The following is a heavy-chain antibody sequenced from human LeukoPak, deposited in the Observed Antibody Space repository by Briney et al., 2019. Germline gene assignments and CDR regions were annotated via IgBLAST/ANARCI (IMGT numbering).Heavy chain of an antibody. J-gene: IGHJ4*02. CDR2: IKTKTDDEEL. D-gene: IGHD3-22*01. CDR1: GFTFSNAW. Sequence: GGSLRLSCAVSGFTFSNAWMNWVRQAPGKGLEWVGRIKTKTDDEELDYAAPVKGRFTISRDDSKNTLYLQMNSLRTEDTAVYYCSTSDASMINYFDYWGQGTLVTVSS. CDR3: STSDASMINYFDY. V-gene: IGHV3-15*01.